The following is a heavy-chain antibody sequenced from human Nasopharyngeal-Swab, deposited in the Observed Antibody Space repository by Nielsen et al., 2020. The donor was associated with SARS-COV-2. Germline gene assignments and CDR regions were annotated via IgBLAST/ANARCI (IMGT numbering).Heavy chain of an antibody. V-gene: IGHV3-30*18. CDR3: ANSDGDSSGWYGFMVY. CDR1: GFTFSKYG. J-gene: IGHJ4*02. D-gene: IGHD6-19*01. CDR2: ISADGSSK. Sequence: GGSLRLSCAASGFTFSKYGMHWVRQAPGKGLEWVTVISADGSSKYYADSVKGRFTISRDNSKNTLYLQMNSLRAEDTAVYYCANSDGDSSGWYGFMVYWGQGTLVTVSS.